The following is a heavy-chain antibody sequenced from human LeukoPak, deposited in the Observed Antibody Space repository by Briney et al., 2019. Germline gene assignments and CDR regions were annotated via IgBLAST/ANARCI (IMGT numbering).Heavy chain of an antibody. J-gene: IGHJ4*02. CDR3: ARASGSYSPFDY. V-gene: IGHV3-30*04. D-gene: IGHD1-26*01. Sequence: PGRSLRLSCAASGFTFSSYAMHWVRQAPGKGLEWVAVISYDGSNKYYADSVKGRFTISRDNSKNTLHLQMNSLRAEDTAVYYCARASGSYSPFDYWGQGTLVTVSS. CDR2: ISYDGSNK. CDR1: GFTFSSYA.